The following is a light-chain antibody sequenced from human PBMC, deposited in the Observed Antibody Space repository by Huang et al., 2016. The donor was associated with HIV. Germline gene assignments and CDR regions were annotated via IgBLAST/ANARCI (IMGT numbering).Light chain of an antibody. CDR3: QQYGSSPRT. CDR2: AAS. V-gene: IGKV3-20*01. Sequence: EIVLTQSPGTLSLSPGERATLSCRASQSVSSNYLAWYQQKPGQAPRLLIYAASSRATGIPDRFSGSGSGTDFTLTNSRLEPEDFAVYYCQQYGSSPRTFGQGTKVEIK. CDR1: QSVSSNY. J-gene: IGKJ1*01.